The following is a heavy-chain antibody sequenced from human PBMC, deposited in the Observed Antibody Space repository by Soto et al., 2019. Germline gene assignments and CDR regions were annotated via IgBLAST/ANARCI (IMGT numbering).Heavy chain of an antibody. CDR1: GYTFTSYA. D-gene: IGHD3-22*01. Sequence: ASVKVSCKASGYTFTSYAMHWVRQAPGQRLEWMGWINAGNGNTKYSQKFQGRVTITRDTSASTAYMELSSLRSEDTAVYYCARAVAVVADFDYWGQGTLVTVSS. CDR3: ARAVAVVADFDY. J-gene: IGHJ4*02. CDR2: INAGNGNT. V-gene: IGHV1-3*01.